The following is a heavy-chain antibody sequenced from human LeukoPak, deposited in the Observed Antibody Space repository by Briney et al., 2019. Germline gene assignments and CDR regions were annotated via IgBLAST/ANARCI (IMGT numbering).Heavy chain of an antibody. CDR3: ASGKCSSTSCLDY. CDR1: GGSISSGGYS. J-gene: IGHJ4*02. Sequence: PSETLSLTCAVSGGSISSGGYSWSWIRQPPGRGLEWIGYIYHSGSTYYNPSLKSRVTISVDRSKNQFSLKLSSVTAADTAVCYCASGKCSSTSCLDYWGQGTLVTVSS. V-gene: IGHV4-30-2*01. CDR2: IYHSGST. D-gene: IGHD2-2*01.